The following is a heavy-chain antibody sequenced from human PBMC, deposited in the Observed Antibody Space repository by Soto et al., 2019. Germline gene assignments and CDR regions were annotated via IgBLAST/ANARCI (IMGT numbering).Heavy chain of an antibody. CDR2: INPSGGST. D-gene: IGHD6-19*01. J-gene: IGHJ4*02. CDR3: ARDIPVAGTNFDY. CDR1: GYTFTSYY. Sequence: GASVKVSCKASGYTFTSYYMHWVRQAPGQGLEWMEIINPSGGSTSYAQKLQGRVTMTRDTSTSTVYMELSSLRSEDTAVDYCARDIPVAGTNFDYWGQGTLVTVSS. V-gene: IGHV1-46*04.